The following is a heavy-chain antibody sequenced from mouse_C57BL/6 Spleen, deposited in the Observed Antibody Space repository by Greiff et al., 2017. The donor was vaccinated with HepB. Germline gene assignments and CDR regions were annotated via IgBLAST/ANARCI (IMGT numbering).Heavy chain of an antibody. D-gene: IGHD1-1*01. Sequence: VQLKQSGAELVKPGASVKISCKASGYAFSSYWMNWVKQRPGKGLEWIGQIYPGDGDTNYNGKFKGKATLTADKSSSTAYMQLSSLTSEDSAVYFCARRTVVATRYFDVWGTGTTVTVSS. CDR2: IYPGDGDT. CDR1: GYAFSSYW. J-gene: IGHJ1*03. CDR3: ARRTVVATRYFDV. V-gene: IGHV1-80*01.